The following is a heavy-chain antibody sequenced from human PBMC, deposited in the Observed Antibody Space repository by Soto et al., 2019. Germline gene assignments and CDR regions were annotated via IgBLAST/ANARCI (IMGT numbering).Heavy chain of an antibody. J-gene: IGHJ4*02. CDR2: IYYSGST. V-gene: IGHV4-59*08. CDR1: GGSISSYY. D-gene: IGHD6-13*01. Sequence: PSETLSLTCTVSGGSISSYYWSWIRQPPGKGLEWIGYIYYSGSTNYNPSLKSRVTISVDTSKNQFSLKLSSVTAADTAVYYCARHGYSSSYFDYWGQGTLVTVSS. CDR3: ARHGYSSSYFDY.